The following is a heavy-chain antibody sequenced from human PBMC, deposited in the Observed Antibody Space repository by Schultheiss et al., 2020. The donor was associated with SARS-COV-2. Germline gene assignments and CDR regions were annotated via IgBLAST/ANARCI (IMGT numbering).Heavy chain of an antibody. D-gene: IGHD4-17*01. J-gene: IGHJ6*02. Sequence: SGFTFSSYDMHWVRQATGKGLEWVSAIGTAGDTYYPGSVKGRFTISRENAKNSLYLQMNSLRAEDTAVYYCAKDLQNYGDYAYYYYGMDVWGQGTTVTVSS. CDR2: IGTAGDT. CDR3: AKDLQNYGDYAYYYYGMDV. CDR1: GFTFSSYD. V-gene: IGHV3-13*01.